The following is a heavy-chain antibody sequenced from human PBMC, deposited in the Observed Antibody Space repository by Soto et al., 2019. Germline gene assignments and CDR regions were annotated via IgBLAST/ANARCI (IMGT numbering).Heavy chain of an antibody. CDR3: ARELNTESSAYYSFAF. CDR1: GYIFTAYG. J-gene: IGHJ4*02. CDR2: VSTNDDRT. V-gene: IGHV1-18*01. Sequence: QVQLVQSGPEVKMPGASVKVSCKTSGYIFTAYGLAWLQQAPGQRPEWMGWVSTNDDRTNYAQKFQGRVTLTTDRSTTTTSMELRSLRPDDTAVYYCARELNTESSAYYSFAFWGQGTLVTVSS. D-gene: IGHD3-22*01.